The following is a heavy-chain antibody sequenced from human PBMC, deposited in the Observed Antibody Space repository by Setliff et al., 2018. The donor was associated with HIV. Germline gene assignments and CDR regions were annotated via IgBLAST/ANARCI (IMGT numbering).Heavy chain of an antibody. CDR2: INPNSDVA. CDR3: ARNQGDASGWYAGDY. CDR1: GYMFTDYY. J-gene: IGHJ4*01. V-gene: IGHV1-2*02. D-gene: IGHD6-19*01. Sequence: ASVKVSCKASGYMFTDYYIHWVRQAPGQGLEWMGWINPNSDVANYVQKFQGRVTMTRDTSISTAYMGLTRLRSDDMAVYYCARNQGDASGWYAGDYWGHGTLVTVSS.